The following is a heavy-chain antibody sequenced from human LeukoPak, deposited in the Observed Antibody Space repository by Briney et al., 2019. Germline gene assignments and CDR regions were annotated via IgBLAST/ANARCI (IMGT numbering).Heavy chain of an antibody. D-gene: IGHD3-22*01. Sequence: EASVKVSCKASGYTFTSYGISWVRQAPGQGLEWMGWISAYNGNTNYAQKLQGRVTMTTDTSTSTAYMELRSLRSDDTAVYYCASLPYDSSGYYPADWGQGTLVTVFS. V-gene: IGHV1-18*01. CDR2: ISAYNGNT. CDR3: ASLPYDSSGYYPAD. J-gene: IGHJ4*02. CDR1: GYTFTSYG.